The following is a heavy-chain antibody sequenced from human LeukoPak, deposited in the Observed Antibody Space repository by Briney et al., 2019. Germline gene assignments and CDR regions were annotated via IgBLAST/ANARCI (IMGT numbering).Heavy chain of an antibody. CDR1: GGSMHNYY. CDR3: ARVGDTSSYYYFLDF. V-gene: IGHV4-4*08. CDR2: IFSRGNT. Sequence: SETLSLTCAVSGGSMHNYYWSWIRQPPGKGLEWIEYIFSRGNTNYNPSLQSRVTISVDTSKSQFALKLRSVTAADTAVYYCARVGDTSSYYYFLDFWGQGTLVTVSS. D-gene: IGHD3-22*01. J-gene: IGHJ4*02.